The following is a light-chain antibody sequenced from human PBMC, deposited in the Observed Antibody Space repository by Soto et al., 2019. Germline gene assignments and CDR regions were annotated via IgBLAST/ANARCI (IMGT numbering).Light chain of an antibody. CDR3: SSYAGSSIPVA. V-gene: IGLV2-8*01. CDR1: SSDVGGYNF. Sequence: QSALTQPPSASGSPGQSVTISCTGASSDVGGYNFVSWYQHHPGKAPRLMIYDVTQRPSGVPDGFSGSKSGNTASLTVSGLQVDDEAYYYCSSYAGSSIPVAFGGGTKLTVL. J-gene: IGLJ2*01. CDR2: DVT.